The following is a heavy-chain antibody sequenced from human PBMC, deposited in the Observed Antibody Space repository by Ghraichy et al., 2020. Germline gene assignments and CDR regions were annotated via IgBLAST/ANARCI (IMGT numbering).Heavy chain of an antibody. Sequence: SETLSLTCTVSGGSITSNYWNWLRQPPGKALEWIGYIYYSGSTKYNPSLKSRVTMSVDTSRNQFSLKLYSVTAADTAVYYCARGYYGSSGYSAPFDYCGQGTLVPVSS. CDR2: IYYSGST. CDR1: GGSITSNY. V-gene: IGHV4-59*01. J-gene: IGHJ4*02. D-gene: IGHD3-22*01. CDR3: ARGYYGSSGYSAPFDY.